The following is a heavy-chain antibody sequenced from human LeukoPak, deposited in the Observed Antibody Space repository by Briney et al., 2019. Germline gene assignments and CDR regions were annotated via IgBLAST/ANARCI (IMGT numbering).Heavy chain of an antibody. CDR2: IYSGGST. Sequence: PGGSLRLSCAASGFTVSSNYMSWVRQAPGKGLEWVSVIYSGGSTYYADSVKGRFTISRDNSKNTLYLQMNSLRAEDTAVYYCARDHGGSGWYAYWYFDFWGRGTLVTVSS. J-gene: IGHJ2*01. V-gene: IGHV3-66*01. CDR3: ARDHGGSGWYAYWYFDF. D-gene: IGHD6-19*01. CDR1: GFTVSSNY.